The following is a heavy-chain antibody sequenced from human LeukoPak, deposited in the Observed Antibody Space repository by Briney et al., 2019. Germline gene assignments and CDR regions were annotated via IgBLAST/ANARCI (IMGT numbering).Heavy chain of an antibody. CDR2: IYHSGST. CDR1: GYSISSGYY. J-gene: IGHJ5*02. V-gene: IGHV4-38-2*02. D-gene: IGHD5-24*01. Sequence: PSETLSLTCTVSGYSISSGYYWGWIRQPPGKGLEWIGSIYHSGSTYYNPSLKSRVTISVDTSKNQFSLKLSSVTAADTAVYYCARGITALNWFDPWGQGTLVTVSS. CDR3: ARGITALNWFDP.